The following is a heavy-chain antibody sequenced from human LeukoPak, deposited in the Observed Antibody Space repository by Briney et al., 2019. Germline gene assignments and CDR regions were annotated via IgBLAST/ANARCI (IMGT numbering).Heavy chain of an antibody. D-gene: IGHD3-10*01. CDR3: AKDRIRMVRGVIHYYYYGMDV. V-gene: IGHV3-30*18. CDR1: GFTFSSYG. Sequence: GRSLRLSCAASGFTFSSYGMHWVRQAAGKGLEWVAVISYDGSNKYYADSVKGRFTISRDNSKNTLYLQMNSLRAEDTAVYYCAKDRIRMVRGVIHYYYYGMDVWGKGTTVTVSS. CDR2: ISYDGSNK. J-gene: IGHJ6*04.